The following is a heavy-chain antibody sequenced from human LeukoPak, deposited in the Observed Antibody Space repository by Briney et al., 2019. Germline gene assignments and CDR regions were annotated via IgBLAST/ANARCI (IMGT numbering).Heavy chain of an antibody. Sequence: GGSVRLFCAASGHTHRSYSMHWVREARGKARVCGSRHTSDGSNKKYADAAEGRFTNSRDNAKNTLYRQMNSASAEDTPVYYCANDSTLLCFVELLSDAFDIWGQGTMVTVSS. J-gene: IGHJ3*02. D-gene: IGHD3-10*01. CDR3: ANDSTLLCFVELLSDAFDI. CDR1: GHTHRSYS. CDR2: HTSDGSNK. V-gene: IGHV3-74*01.